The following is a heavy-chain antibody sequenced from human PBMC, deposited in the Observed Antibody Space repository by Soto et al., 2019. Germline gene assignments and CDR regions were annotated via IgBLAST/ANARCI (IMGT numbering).Heavy chain of an antibody. CDR1: GGSISSSSYY. D-gene: IGHD6-13*01. J-gene: IGHJ4*02. Sequence: SETLSLTCTVSGGSISSSSYYWGWIRQPPGKGLEWIVSINYSGSTYPNPSLKSRITISVDTSKNQFSLKLSSVTAADTAVYYCAKLRGGQQLVSYFDYWGQGTLVTVSS. CDR2: INYSGST. V-gene: IGHV4-39*01. CDR3: AKLRGGQQLVSYFDY.